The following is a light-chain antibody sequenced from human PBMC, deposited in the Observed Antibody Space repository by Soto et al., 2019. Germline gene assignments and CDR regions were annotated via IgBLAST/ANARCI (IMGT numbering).Light chain of an antibody. CDR2: EGT. V-gene: IGLV2-23*01. Sequence: QSVLTQPASVSGSLGQSITISCTGSSSDVGTYYFVSWYQQHPGKVPKLMIYEGTKRPSGVSDRFSGSKSGNTASMTISGLHAEDEANYYCCSYAGNNIFVFGTGTKVTVL. CDR1: SSDVGTYYF. CDR3: CSYAGNNIFV. J-gene: IGLJ1*01.